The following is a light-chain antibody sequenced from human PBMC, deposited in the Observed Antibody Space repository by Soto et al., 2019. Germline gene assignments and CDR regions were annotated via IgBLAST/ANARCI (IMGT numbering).Light chain of an antibody. J-gene: IGLJ1*01. CDR1: SSDVGVYNY. Sequence: QSALTQPPSASGSPGQSVTISCTGTSSDVGVYNYVSWYQHHPGKAPKVIIYEVSKRPSGVPDRFSGSKSGNTASLTVSGLQAEDEADYYCSSYAGRNSYVFGTGTKLTVL. V-gene: IGLV2-8*01. CDR3: SSYAGRNSYV. CDR2: EVS.